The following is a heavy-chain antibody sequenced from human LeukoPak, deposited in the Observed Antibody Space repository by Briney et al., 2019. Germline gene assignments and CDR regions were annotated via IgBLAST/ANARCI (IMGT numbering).Heavy chain of an antibody. D-gene: IGHD1-26*01. CDR3: ARDGGSFSDY. J-gene: IGHJ4*02. CDR2: IYTSGST. Sequence: PSETLSLTCTVSGGSISSSSYYWSWIRQPAGKGLEWIGRIYTSGSTNYNPSLKSRVTMSVDTSKNQFSLKLSSVTAADTAVYYCARDGGSFSDYWGQGTLVTVSS. CDR1: GGSISSSSYY. V-gene: IGHV4-61*02.